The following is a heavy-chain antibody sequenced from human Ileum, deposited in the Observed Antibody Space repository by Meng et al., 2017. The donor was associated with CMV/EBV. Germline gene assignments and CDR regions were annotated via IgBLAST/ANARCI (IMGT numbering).Heavy chain of an antibody. CDR3: ARGEGKLAQFDY. V-gene: IGHV1-2*02. Sequence: ASVKVSCKASGYTFTGYYMHWVRQAPGQGLEGMGWINPNSGGTNYAQKFQGRVTMTRDTSISTAYMELSRLRSDDTAVYYCARGEGKLAQFDYWGQGTLVTVSS. CDR2: INPNSGGT. D-gene: IGHD1/OR15-1a*01. J-gene: IGHJ4*02. CDR1: GYTFTGYY.